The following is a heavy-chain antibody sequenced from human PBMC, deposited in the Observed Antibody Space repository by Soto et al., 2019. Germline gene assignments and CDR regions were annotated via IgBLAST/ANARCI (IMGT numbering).Heavy chain of an antibody. CDR1: GFTFRSYG. D-gene: IGHD1-1*01. CDR2: ISNDGSNK. V-gene: IGHV3-30*03. Sequence: GGSLRLSCAASGFTFRSYGMHWVRQAPGKGLEWLAVISNDGSNKYYADSVKGRFTISRDKSKNTLYLHMNSLRTEDTAVYYCGRDLPTRRADHYYYYGMDVWGQGTTVTVSS. CDR3: GRDLPTRRADHYYYYGMDV. J-gene: IGHJ6*02.